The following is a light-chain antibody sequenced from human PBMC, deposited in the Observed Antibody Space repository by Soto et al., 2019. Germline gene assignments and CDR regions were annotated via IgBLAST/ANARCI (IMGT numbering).Light chain of an antibody. CDR2: GNS. CDR3: QSYDSGLSGSV. Sequence: QSVLTQPPSVSGAPGQRVTISCTGSSSNIGAGYDVNWYQQHPGTAPKVLIYGNSNRPSGVPDRFSGSKSGTSASLAITGLQAEDEADYYRQSYDSGLSGSVFGGGTKVTVL. CDR1: SSNIGAGYD. V-gene: IGLV1-40*01. J-gene: IGLJ1*01.